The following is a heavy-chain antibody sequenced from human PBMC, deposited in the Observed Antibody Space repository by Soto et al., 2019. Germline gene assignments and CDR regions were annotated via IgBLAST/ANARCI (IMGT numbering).Heavy chain of an antibody. Sequence: QEQLVESGGGVVQPGRSLRLSCAASGFTFSSYAMHWVRQAPGKGLEWVAVISYDGSVKYHADSVKGRFTISRDNSKNTLNLQMNSLRADDTAVYYCAKALGELSPESYDYWGQGTLITVSS. V-gene: IGHV3-30*18. CDR1: GFTFSSYA. CDR2: ISYDGSVK. D-gene: IGHD3-16*02. J-gene: IGHJ4*02. CDR3: AKALGELSPESYDY.